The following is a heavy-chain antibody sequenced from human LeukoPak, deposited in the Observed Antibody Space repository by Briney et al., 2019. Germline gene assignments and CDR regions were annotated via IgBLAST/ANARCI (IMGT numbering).Heavy chain of an antibody. D-gene: IGHD5-24*01. CDR2: IWYDGSNK. CDR3: AKVSGRWVQLPIEY. J-gene: IGHJ4*02. CDR1: GFTFSSYG. V-gene: IGHV3-33*06. Sequence: GGSLRLSCAASGFTFSSYGMHWVRQAPGKGLEWVAVIWYDGSNKYYADSVKGRFTISRDNSKNTLYLQMNSLRAEDTAVYYCAKVSGRWVQLPIEYWGQGTLVTVSS.